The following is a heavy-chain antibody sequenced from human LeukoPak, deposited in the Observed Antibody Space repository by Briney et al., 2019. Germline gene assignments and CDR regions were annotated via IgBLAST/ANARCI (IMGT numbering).Heavy chain of an antibody. CDR2: ISAYNGNT. V-gene: IGHV1-18*01. CDR3: ARDVMRDSSGWYYY. D-gene: IGHD6-19*01. Sequence: ASVKVSCKASGYTFTCYGISWVRQAPGQGLEWMGWISAYNGNTNYAQKLQGRVTMTTDTSTSTAYMELRSLRSDDTAVYYCARDVMRDSSGWYYYWGQGTLVTVSS. J-gene: IGHJ4*02. CDR1: GYTFTCYG.